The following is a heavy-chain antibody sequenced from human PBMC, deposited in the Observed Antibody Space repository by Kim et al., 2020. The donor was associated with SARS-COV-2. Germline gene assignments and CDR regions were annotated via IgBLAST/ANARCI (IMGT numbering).Heavy chain of an antibody. CDR1: SISSRSSSYY. V-gene: IGHV4-39*01. Sequence: SETLSLTCTVSSISSRSSSYYWGWVRQPPGKGLEWLGSIHSSGITYQNPSLKRRVAISLDTSKKQVSLKVTSATAADTAVYYCAARATDCGRTNCYDDGFDIWGQGTMVTVSS. CDR2: IHSSGIT. CDR3: AARATDCGRTNCYDDGFDI. D-gene: IGHD2-2*01. J-gene: IGHJ3*02.